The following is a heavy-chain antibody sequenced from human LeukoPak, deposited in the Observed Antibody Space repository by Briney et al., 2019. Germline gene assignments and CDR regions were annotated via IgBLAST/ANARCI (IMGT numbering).Heavy chain of an antibody. D-gene: IGHD3-10*01. CDR2: ISGSGSST. V-gene: IGHV3-23*01. J-gene: IGHJ4*02. Sequence: GWSLRLSCAASGFTFATYAMSWVRQAPGRGLEWVSSISGSGSSTFYADSVKGRFTISRDNSKNTLYLQMTSLRAEDTAVFYCAKSPYALGSYGIAGDYWGQGTLVTVSS. CDR3: AKSPYALGSYGIAGDY. CDR1: GFTFATYA.